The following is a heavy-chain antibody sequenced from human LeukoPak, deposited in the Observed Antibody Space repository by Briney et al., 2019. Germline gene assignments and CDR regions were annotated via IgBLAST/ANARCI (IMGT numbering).Heavy chain of an antibody. CDR2: ISSASSYI. J-gene: IGHJ6*03. D-gene: IGHD2-2*01. Sequence: GALRLSCAASGFTFSTYSMNWVRQAPGGGVEWGSSISSASSYIYYADSVKGRFTISRDDAKNSLYLQMNSLRAEDTAVYYCARYCSSSRCLYYYHMDVWGKGTTVTVSS. CDR3: ARYCSSSRCLYYYHMDV. V-gene: IGHV3-21*01. CDR1: GFTFSTYS.